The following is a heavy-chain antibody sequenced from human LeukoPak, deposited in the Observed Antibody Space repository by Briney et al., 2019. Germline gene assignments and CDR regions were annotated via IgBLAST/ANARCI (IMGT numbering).Heavy chain of an antibody. CDR1: GFTFSSYW. D-gene: IGHD3-22*01. J-gene: IGHJ3*02. CDR2: INSDGSST. CDR3: ARAVTEYYYDSSGYRTFDI. Sequence: GGSLRLPCAASGFTFSSYWMHWVRQAPGKGLVWVSRINSDGSSTSYADSVKGRFTISRDNAKNTLYLQMNSLRAEDTAVYYCARAVTEYYYDSSGYRTFDIWGQGTMVTVSS. V-gene: IGHV3-74*01.